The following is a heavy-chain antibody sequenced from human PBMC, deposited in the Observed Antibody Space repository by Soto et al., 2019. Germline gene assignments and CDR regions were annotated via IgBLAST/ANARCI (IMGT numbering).Heavy chain of an antibody. J-gene: IGHJ6*03. CDR1: GGSFSGYY. CDR3: ARCRDYYYYMDV. D-gene: IGHD2-15*01. CDR2: INHSGST. V-gene: IGHV4-34*01. Sequence: SETLSLTCAVYGGSFSGYYWSWIRQPPGKGLEWIGEINHSGSTNYNPSLKSRVTISVDTSKNQFSLKLSSVTAADTALYYCARCRDYYYYMDVWGKGTTVTVTS.